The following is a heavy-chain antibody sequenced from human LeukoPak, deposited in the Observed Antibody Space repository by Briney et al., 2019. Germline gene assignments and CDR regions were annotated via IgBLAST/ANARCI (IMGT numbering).Heavy chain of an antibody. CDR2: ISGSGGST. CDR3: AKDRYSGSYYFDY. V-gene: IGHV3-23*01. D-gene: IGHD1-26*01. J-gene: IGHJ4*02. CDR1: GFTFSSYS. Sequence: GGSLRLSCAASGFTFSSYSMSWVRQAPGKGLEWVSAISGSGGSTYYADSVKGRFTISRDNSKNTLYLQMNSLRAEDTAVYYCAKDRYSGSYYFDYWGQGTLVTVSS.